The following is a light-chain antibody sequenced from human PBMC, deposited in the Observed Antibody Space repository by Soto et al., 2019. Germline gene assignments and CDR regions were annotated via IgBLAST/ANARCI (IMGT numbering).Light chain of an antibody. Sequence: EIVLTQSPGTLSLSPGESATLSCRASQSVNSRFLAWYQHKPGQAPRLLIYAASTRASGIPDRFSGSTSGTDFTLPISRLEPEDFAVYYCQRYGDSPPNTFGQGTKLEIK. CDR2: AAS. CDR3: QRYGDSPPNT. J-gene: IGKJ2*01. CDR1: QSVNSRF. V-gene: IGKV3-20*01.